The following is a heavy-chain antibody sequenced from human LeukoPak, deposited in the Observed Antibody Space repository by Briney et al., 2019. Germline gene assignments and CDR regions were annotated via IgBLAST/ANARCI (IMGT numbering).Heavy chain of an antibody. V-gene: IGHV4-4*07. D-gene: IGHD3-22*01. J-gene: IGHJ5*02. CDR2: IYTTGNT. CDR1: GGSISSYY. CDR3: ARGKYYYDSNSSYRYFDP. Sequence: SETLSLTCIVSGGSISSYYWSWIRQPAGKGLGWIGRIYTTGNTNYNPSLKSRVTMSIDTSKKQFSLKLSSVTAADTAVYYCARGKYYYDSNSSYRYFDPWGQGTLVTVSS.